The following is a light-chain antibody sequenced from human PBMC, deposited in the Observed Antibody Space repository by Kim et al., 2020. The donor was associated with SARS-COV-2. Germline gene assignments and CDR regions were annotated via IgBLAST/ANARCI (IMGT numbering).Light chain of an antibody. J-gene: IGLJ1*01. CDR2: QHT. V-gene: IGLV3-1*01. Sequence: SYELTQPHSVSVSPGQTASITCSGDKLGDKYASWYQQKPGQSPVLVIYQHTKRPSGIPERFSGSNSGNTATLTISGTLGLDEADYYCQVWDSSTDSYVFGGGTKVTVL. CDR1: KLGDKY. CDR3: QVWDSSTDSYV.